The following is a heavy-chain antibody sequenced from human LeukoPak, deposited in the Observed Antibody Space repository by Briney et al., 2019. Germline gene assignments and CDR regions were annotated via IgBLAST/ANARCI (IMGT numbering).Heavy chain of an antibody. V-gene: IGHV1-2*02. J-gene: IGHJ3*02. CDR2: INPSSGGT. CDR1: GYTFAGYY. Sequence: ASVKVSCKASGYTFAGYYIHWVRQAPGQGLEWMGWINPSSGGTNYAQKFQGRVTMTRDTSISTAYMDLRRLRSDDTAVYYCAKVEVNHPSPGVGAYDIWGQGTMVTVSS. D-gene: IGHD7-27*01. CDR3: AKVEVNHPSPGVGAYDI.